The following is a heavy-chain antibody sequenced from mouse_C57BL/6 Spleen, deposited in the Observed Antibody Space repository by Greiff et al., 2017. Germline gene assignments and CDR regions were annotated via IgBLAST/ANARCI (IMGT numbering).Heavy chain of an antibody. CDR1: GYSFTGYY. CDR3: ARRMITTVVATDYFDY. D-gene: IGHD1-1*01. V-gene: IGHV1-42*01. Sequence: EVQLQQSGPELVKPGASVKISCKASGYSFTGYYMNWVKQSPEKSLEWIGEINPSTGGTTYNKKFKAKATLTVDKSSSTAYMQLKILTSEDSAVYYCARRMITTVVATDYFDYWGQGTTLTVSS. CDR2: INPSTGGT. J-gene: IGHJ2*01.